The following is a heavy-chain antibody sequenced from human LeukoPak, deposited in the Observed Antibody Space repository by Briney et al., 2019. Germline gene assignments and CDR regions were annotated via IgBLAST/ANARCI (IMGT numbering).Heavy chain of an antibody. CDR3: ARRVSWYRTPLFDP. CDR2: VSYRGHT. D-gene: IGHD6-13*01. CDR1: GGSISPYY. Sequence: SETLSLTCSVSGGSISPYYWSWIRQPPGKGLEWIGYVSYRGHTNYNPSLESRVTISLDTSKNQFSVKLNSVTAADTGVYYCARRVSWYRTPLFDPWGQGTLVTVSS. V-gene: IGHV4-59*01. J-gene: IGHJ5*02.